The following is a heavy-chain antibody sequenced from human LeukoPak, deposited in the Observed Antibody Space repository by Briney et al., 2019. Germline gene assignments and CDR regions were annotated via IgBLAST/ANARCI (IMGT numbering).Heavy chain of an antibody. CDR1: GYTFTGYY. Sequence: WASVKVSCKASGYTFTGYYMHWVRQAPGQGLEWMGWINPNSGGTNYAQKFQGRVTMTRDTSISTAYMELSRLRSEDTAVYYCARGERGWLQFGQPQIFDYWGQGTLVTVSS. V-gene: IGHV1-2*02. CDR2: INPNSGGT. CDR3: ARGERGWLQFGQPQIFDY. D-gene: IGHD5-24*01. J-gene: IGHJ4*02.